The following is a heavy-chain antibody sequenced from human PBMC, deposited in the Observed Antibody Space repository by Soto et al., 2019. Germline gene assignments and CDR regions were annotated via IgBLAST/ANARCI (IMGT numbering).Heavy chain of an antibody. CDR3: ARRGDHCSSTSCYPFDY. CDR2: INHSGST. V-gene: IGHV4-34*01. D-gene: IGHD2-2*01. Sequence: SETLSLTCAVYGGYFSGYYWSWIRQPPGKGLEWIGEINHSGSTNYNPSLKSRVTISVDTSKNQFSLKLSSVTAADTAVYYCARRGDHCSSTSCYPFDYWSQGTLVTVSS. J-gene: IGHJ4*02. CDR1: GGYFSGYY.